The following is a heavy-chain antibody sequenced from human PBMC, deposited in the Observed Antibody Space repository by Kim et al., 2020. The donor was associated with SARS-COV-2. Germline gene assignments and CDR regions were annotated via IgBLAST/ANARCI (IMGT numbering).Heavy chain of an antibody. V-gene: IGHV4-61*01. D-gene: IGHD2-21*02. CDR1: GGSVSSGSYY. CDR2: IYYSGST. CDR3: AREWVVTASRPFDY. J-gene: IGHJ4*02. Sequence: SETLSLTCTVSGGSVSSGSYYWSWIRQPPGKGLEWIGYIYYSGSTNYNPSLKSRVTISVDTSKNQFSLKLSSVTAADTAVYYCAREWVVTASRPFDYWGQGTLVTVSS.